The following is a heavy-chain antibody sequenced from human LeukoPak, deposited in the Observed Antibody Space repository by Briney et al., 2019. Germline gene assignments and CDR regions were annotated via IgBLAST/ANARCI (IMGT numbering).Heavy chain of an antibody. Sequence: SETLSLTCTVSGGSISSYYWSWIRQPPGKGLEWIGYIYYSGSTKYNPSLKSRVTISVDTSKNQFSLKLSSVTAADTAVYYCARAPAIVEMATSYDYWGQGTLVTVSS. CDR3: ARAPAIVEMATSYDY. D-gene: IGHD5-24*01. CDR2: IYYSGST. CDR1: GGSISSYY. J-gene: IGHJ4*02. V-gene: IGHV4-59*01.